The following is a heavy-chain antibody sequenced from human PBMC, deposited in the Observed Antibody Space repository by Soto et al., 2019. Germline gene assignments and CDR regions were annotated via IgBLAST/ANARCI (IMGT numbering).Heavy chain of an antibody. CDR2: IYYIGNT. Sequence: QLQLQESGSGLVKPSETLSLTCIVSNGSISSRSSYWGWIRQTPGKGLEWIGSIYYIGNTYYNPSLKSRVPISIDTSKTQFSLKMNSVTAADTAVYFCGGQDHGAKGYYFENWGQGALVTVSS. J-gene: IGHJ4*02. CDR1: NGSISSRSSY. V-gene: IGHV4-39*01. CDR3: GGQDHGAKGYYFEN.